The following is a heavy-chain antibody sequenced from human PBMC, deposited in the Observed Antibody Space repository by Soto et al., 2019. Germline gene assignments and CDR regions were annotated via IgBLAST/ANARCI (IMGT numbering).Heavy chain of an antibody. D-gene: IGHD3-22*01. CDR3: ARGQVAYYDSSGDFDY. CDR2: ISAYNGNT. V-gene: IGHV1-18*01. CDR1: GYTFTSYG. J-gene: IGHJ4*02. Sequence: QVQLVQSGAEVKKPGASVTVSCKASGYTFTSYGISWVRQAPGQGLEWMGWISAYNGNTDYAQKLQGRVTMTTDTSTSTAYMELRSLRSDDTAVYYGARGQVAYYDSSGDFDYWGQGTLVTVSS.